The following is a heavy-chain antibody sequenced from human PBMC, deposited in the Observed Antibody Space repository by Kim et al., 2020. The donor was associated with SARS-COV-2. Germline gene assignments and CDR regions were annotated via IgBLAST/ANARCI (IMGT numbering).Heavy chain of an antibody. D-gene: IGHD6-13*01. V-gene: IGHV3-74*01. J-gene: IGHJ3*02. Sequence: GRFTISRDNAKNTLYLQMNSLRAEDTAVYYCATVGDSSSWYSRRNDAFDIWGQGTMVTVSS. CDR3: ATVGDSSSWYSRRNDAFDI.